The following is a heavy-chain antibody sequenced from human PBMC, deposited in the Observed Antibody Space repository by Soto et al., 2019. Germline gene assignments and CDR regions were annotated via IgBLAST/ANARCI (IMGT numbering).Heavy chain of an antibody. CDR2: ISGYNGHT. J-gene: IGHJ6*02. CDR3: ARTEVVAAVVYYYYGMDV. CDR1: GYMFTSYG. D-gene: IGHD2-15*01. Sequence: GASVKVSCKTSGYMFTSYGMSWVRQAPGQGLEWMGWISGYNGHTKFAQSFQGRVTMATDTSTSTAYMELRSLTAEDSAVYYCARTEVVAAVVYYYYGMDVWGQGTTVTVSS. V-gene: IGHV1-18*04.